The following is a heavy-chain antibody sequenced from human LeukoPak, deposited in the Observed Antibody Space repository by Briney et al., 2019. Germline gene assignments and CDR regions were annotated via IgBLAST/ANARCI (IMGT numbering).Heavy chain of an antibody. CDR2: IYPADSDT. V-gene: IGHV5-51*01. Sequence: GESLKISCQGSGYTFTNYWIAWVRQMPGKGLEWMGVIYPADSDTTYSPSFQDQFTISADKSISTAYLQWTSLKAPDTAMYYCASFDRSSSWFSVFDIWGQGTMVTVSS. D-gene: IGHD3-10*01. CDR1: GYTFTNYW. J-gene: IGHJ3*02. CDR3: ASFDRSSSWFSVFDI.